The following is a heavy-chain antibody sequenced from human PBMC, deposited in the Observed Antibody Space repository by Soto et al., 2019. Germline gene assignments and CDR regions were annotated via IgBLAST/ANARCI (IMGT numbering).Heavy chain of an antibody. Sequence: QVQLVESGGGVVQPGRSLRLSCAASGFTFSSYGMHWVRQAPGKGLEWVAVIWYDGSNKYYADSVKGRFTISRDNSKNTLYLQMNSLRAEDTAVYYCARDPNYYDSSGCQGYWGQGTLVTVSS. CDR1: GFTFSSYG. V-gene: IGHV3-33*01. J-gene: IGHJ4*02. CDR2: IWYDGSNK. D-gene: IGHD3-22*01. CDR3: ARDPNYYDSSGCQGY.